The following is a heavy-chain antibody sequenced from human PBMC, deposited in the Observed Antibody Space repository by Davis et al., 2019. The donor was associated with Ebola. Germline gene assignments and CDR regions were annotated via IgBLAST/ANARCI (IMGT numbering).Heavy chain of an antibody. CDR2: INAGNGNT. D-gene: IGHD4-17*01. CDR1: GGTFSSYA. J-gene: IGHJ4*02. V-gene: IGHV1-3*01. Sequence: AASVKVSCKASGGTFSSYAISWVRQAPGQGLEWMGWINAGNGNTKYSQKFQGRVTITRDTSASTAYMELSSLRSEDTAVYYCARDPTHYYGDNDFDYWGQGTLVTVSS. CDR3: ARDPTHYYGDNDFDY.